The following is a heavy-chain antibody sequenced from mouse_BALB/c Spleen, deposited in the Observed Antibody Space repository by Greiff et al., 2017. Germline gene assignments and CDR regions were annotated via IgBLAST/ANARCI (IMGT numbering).Heavy chain of an antibody. Sequence: VQLKQSGPELVKPGASVKMSCKASGYTFTSYVMHWVKQKPGQGLEWIGYINPYNDGTKYNEKFKGKATLTSDKSSSTAYMELSSLTSEDSAVYYCARSGRLYAMDYWGQGTSVTVSS. CDR2: INPYNDGT. D-gene: IGHD3-1*01. CDR1: GYTFTSYV. J-gene: IGHJ4*01. CDR3: ARSGRLYAMDY. V-gene: IGHV1-14*01.